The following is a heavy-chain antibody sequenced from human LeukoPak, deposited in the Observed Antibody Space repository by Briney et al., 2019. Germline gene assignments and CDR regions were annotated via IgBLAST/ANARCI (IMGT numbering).Heavy chain of an antibody. V-gene: IGHV3-11*01. J-gene: IGHJ4*02. CDR2: ITNSGTTI. CDR3: TKVMTYYDILTGGFDY. Sequence: PGGSLRLSCAASGFTFTDYYMSWIRQAPGKGLEWVSYITNSGTTIYYADSVKGRFTISRDNAKNSLYLQMNSLRVEDTALYYCTKVMTYYDILTGGFDYWGQGTLVTVSS. D-gene: IGHD3-9*01. CDR1: GFTFTDYY.